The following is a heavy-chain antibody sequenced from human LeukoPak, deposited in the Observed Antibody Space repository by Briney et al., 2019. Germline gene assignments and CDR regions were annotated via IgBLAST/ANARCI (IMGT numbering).Heavy chain of an antibody. Sequence: GGSLRLSCAASGFTFSSYAMHWVRQAPGKGLEWVAVISYDGSNKYYADSVKGRFTISRDNSKNTLYLQMNSLRAEDTAVYYCAREHPRWYAFAIWGQGTMVTVSS. V-gene: IGHV3-30-3*01. J-gene: IGHJ3*02. CDR1: GFTFSSYA. CDR3: AREHPRWYAFAI. CDR2: ISYDGSNK.